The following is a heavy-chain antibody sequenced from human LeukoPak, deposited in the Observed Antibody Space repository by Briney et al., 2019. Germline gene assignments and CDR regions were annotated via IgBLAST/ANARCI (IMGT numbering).Heavy chain of an antibody. D-gene: IGHD4-17*01. CDR2: IYHSGST. CDR1: GYSISSGYY. V-gene: IGHV4-38-2*02. J-gene: IGHJ5*02. CDR3: AREADYGDYAYYNWFDP. Sequence: RSSETLFLTCTVSGYSISSGYYWGWIRQPPGKGLEWIGSIYHSGSTYYNPSLKSRVTISVDTSKNQFSLKLSSVTAADTAVYYCAREADYGDYAYYNWFDPWGQGTLVTVSS.